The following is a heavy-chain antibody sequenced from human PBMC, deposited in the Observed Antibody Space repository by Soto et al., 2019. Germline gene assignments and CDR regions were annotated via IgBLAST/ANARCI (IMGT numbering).Heavy chain of an antibody. J-gene: IGHJ4*02. Sequence: QVQLQESGPGLVKPSETLSLTCTVSGGSVSSGSYYWSWIRQPPGKGLEWIGYIYYSGSTNYNPSLKSRVTISVDTSKNQFSLKPSSVTAADTAVYYCARLSHSGKSLPYYFDYWGQGTLVTVSS. V-gene: IGHV4-61*01. CDR2: IYYSGST. CDR1: GGSVSSGSYY. CDR3: ARLSHSGKSLPYYFDY. D-gene: IGHD3-10*01.